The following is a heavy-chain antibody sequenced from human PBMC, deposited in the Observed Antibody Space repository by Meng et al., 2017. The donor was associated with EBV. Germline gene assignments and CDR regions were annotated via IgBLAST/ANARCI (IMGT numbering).Heavy chain of an antibody. D-gene: IGHD1-20*01. CDR3: ARDLGITGTVLGY. J-gene: IGHJ4*02. V-gene: IGHV3-30-3*01. CDR1: EFSFSNYV. Sequence: VQLVVSGGGVVQPGMSLRLSCAASEFSFSNYVMHWVRQAPGKGLEWVAVISYDGSKKYYADSVKGRFTISRDNSKNTLYLQMSSLRPEDTAVYYCARDLGITGTVLGYWGQGTLVTVSS. CDR2: ISYDGSKK.